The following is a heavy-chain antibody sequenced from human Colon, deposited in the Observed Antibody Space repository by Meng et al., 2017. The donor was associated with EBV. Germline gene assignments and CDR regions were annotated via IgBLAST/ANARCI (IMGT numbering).Heavy chain of an antibody. CDR2: IYHSGST. V-gene: IGHV4-4*02. CDR3: ARVGQWLPIDY. D-gene: IGHD6-19*01. CDR1: GGSISSSNW. Sequence: QVQLQESGPGLVTPXXXXXLTCAVSGGSISSSNWWSWVRQPPGKGLEWIGEIYHSGSTNYNPSLKSRVTISVDKSKNQFSLNLSSVTAADTAVYYCARVGQWLPIDYWGQGTLVTVSS. J-gene: IGHJ4*02.